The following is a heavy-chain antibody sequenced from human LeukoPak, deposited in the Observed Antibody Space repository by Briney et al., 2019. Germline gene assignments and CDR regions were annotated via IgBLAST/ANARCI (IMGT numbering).Heavy chain of an antibody. J-gene: IGHJ4*02. Sequence: GGSLRLSCAASGFTFSSYWMHWVRQAPGKGLVWVSRINSDGSSTSYADSVKGRFTISRDNAKNTLYLQMNSLRAEDTAVYYCARDPRYHYYDKRTGYFDYWGQGTLVTVSS. CDR2: INSDGSST. CDR1: GFTFSSYW. D-gene: IGHD3-22*01. V-gene: IGHV3-74*01. CDR3: ARDPRYHYYDKRTGYFDY.